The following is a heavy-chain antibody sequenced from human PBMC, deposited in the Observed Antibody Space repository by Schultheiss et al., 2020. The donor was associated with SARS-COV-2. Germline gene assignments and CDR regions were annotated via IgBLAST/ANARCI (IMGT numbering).Heavy chain of an antibody. D-gene: IGHD1-26*01. J-gene: IGHJ1*01. Sequence: GGSLRLSCAASGFTFSSYAMSWVRQAPGKGLEWVSAISGSGGSTYYADSVKGRFTISRDNSKNTLYLQMNSLRAEDTAVYYCAKVRGATTVSEYFQHWGQGTLVTVSS. CDR2: ISGSGGST. V-gene: IGHV3-23*01. CDR3: AKVRGATTVSEYFQH. CDR1: GFTFSSYA.